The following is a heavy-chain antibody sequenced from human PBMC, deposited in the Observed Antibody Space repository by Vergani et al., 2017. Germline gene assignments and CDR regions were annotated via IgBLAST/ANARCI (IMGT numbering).Heavy chain of an antibody. CDR3: AKDHYDFWSGYPNLSPFDL. Sequence: EVQLVESGGGLVQPGRSLRLSCAASGVTFDDYAMHWVRQAPGKGLEWVSGISLNSGSIGYADSVKGRFTISRDNAKNSLYLQMNSLRAEDTALYYCAKDHYDFWSGYPNLSPFDLWGRGTLVTVSS. CDR1: GVTFDDYA. J-gene: IGHJ2*01. CDR2: ISLNSGSI. D-gene: IGHD3-3*01. V-gene: IGHV3-9*01.